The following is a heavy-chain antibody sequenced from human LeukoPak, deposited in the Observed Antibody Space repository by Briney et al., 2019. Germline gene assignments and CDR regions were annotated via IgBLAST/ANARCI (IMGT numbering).Heavy chain of an antibody. J-gene: IGHJ4*02. Sequence: SETLSLTCTVSGGSISSSSYYWGWIRQPPGKGLEWIGSIYYSGSTYYNPSLKSRVTISVDTSKNQFSLKLSSVTAADTAVYYCARDRGLIVGATNFDYWGQGTLVTVSS. D-gene: IGHD1-26*01. CDR2: IYYSGST. CDR1: GGSISSSSYY. V-gene: IGHV4-39*07. CDR3: ARDRGLIVGATNFDY.